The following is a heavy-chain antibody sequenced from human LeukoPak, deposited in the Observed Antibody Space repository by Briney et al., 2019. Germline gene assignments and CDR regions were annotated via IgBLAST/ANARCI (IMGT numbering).Heavy chain of an antibody. Sequence: GVSVKVSCKASGYTFTSYGISWVRQAPGQGLEWMGWISAYNGNTNYAQKLQGRVTVTTDTSTSTAYMELRSLRSDDTAVYYCARDRVFWDAFDIWGQGTMVTVSS. D-gene: IGHD3-9*01. CDR3: ARDRVFWDAFDI. CDR1: GYTFTSYG. CDR2: ISAYNGNT. J-gene: IGHJ3*02. V-gene: IGHV1-18*01.